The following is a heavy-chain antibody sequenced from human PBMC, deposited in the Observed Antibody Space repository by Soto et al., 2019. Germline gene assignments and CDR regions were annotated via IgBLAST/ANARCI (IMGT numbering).Heavy chain of an antibody. D-gene: IGHD3-16*01. CDR2: ITASGYSA. CDR1: GLPFSNYA. Sequence: PGGSLRLSCAASGLPFSNYAMTWVRQAPGKGLEWVSIITASGYSAYYGGAVKGRFTTSRDNSRSTLYLQMKGLRADDTAVYYCAKGDLLWDPFDLWGQGTLVTVSS. CDR3: AKGDLLWDPFDL. J-gene: IGHJ4*02. V-gene: IGHV3-23*01.